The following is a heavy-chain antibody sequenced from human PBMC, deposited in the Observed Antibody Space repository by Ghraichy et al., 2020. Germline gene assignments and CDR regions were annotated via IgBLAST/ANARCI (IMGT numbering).Heavy chain of an antibody. D-gene: IGHD1-26*01. J-gene: IGHJ3*02. CDR1: GFSLSTSGVG. CDR2: IYWDDDK. V-gene: IGHV2-5*02. Sequence: SGPTLVKPTQTLTLTCTFSGFSLSTSGVGVGWIRQPPGKALEWLALIYWDDDKRYSPSLKSRLTITKDTSKNQVVLTMTNMDPVDTATYYCAFFIVGATTSAFDIWGQGTMVTVSS. CDR3: AFFIVGATTSAFDI.